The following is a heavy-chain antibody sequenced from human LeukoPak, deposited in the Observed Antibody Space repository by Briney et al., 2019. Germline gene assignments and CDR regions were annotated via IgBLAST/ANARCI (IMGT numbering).Heavy chain of an antibody. CDR3: ARDRSSTSFTLFDY. J-gene: IGHJ4*02. Sequence: ASVKVSCKASGGTFSSYAISWVRQAPGQGLEWMGGIIPIFGTANYAQKFQGRVTITADESTSTAYMELSSLRSEDTAVYYCARDRSSTSFTLFDYWGQGTLVTVSS. CDR1: GGTFSSYA. CDR2: IIPIFGTA. D-gene: IGHD2-2*01. V-gene: IGHV1-69*13.